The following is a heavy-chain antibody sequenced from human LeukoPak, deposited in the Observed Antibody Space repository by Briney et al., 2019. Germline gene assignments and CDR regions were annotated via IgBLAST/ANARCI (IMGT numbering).Heavy chain of an antibody. CDR3: ARTLRYYDFWSGAYYYMDV. D-gene: IGHD3-3*01. V-gene: IGHV2-70*11. Sequence: ESGPALVKPTQTLTLTCTFSGFSLNTSGMCVSWIRQPPGKALEWLARIDWGDDEYYSTSLKTRLTISQDTSKNQVVLTMTNMDPVDTATYYCARTLRYYDFWSGAYYYMDVWGKGTTVTVS. CDR1: GFSLNTSGMC. J-gene: IGHJ6*03. CDR2: IDWGDDE.